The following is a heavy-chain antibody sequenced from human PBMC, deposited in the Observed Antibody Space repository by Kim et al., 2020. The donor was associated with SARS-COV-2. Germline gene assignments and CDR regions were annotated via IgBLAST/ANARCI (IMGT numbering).Heavy chain of an antibody. CDR2: SGST. J-gene: IGHJ4*02. Sequence: SGSTNYNPSLKSRVTISVDTSKNQFSLKLSSVTAADTAVYYCARGLVGDYWGQGTLVTVSS. V-gene: IGHV4-34*01. CDR3: ARGLVGDY.